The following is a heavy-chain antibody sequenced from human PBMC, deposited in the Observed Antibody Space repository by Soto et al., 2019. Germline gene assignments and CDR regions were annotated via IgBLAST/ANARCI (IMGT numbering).Heavy chain of an antibody. Sequence: PSETLSLTCAVSGGSISSGGYSWSWIRQPPGKGLEWIGYIYHSGSTYYNPSLKSRVTISVDTSKNQFSLKLSSVTAADTAVYYCASYWNAPHWFDPWGQGTLVTVSS. CDR1: GGSISSGGYS. D-gene: IGHD1-1*01. V-gene: IGHV4-30-2*01. J-gene: IGHJ5*02. CDR3: ASYWNAPHWFDP. CDR2: IYHSGST.